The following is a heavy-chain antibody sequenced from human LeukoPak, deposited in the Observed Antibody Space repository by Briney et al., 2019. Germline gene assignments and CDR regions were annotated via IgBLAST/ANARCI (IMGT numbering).Heavy chain of an antibody. V-gene: IGHV3-30*02. CDR3: AKDGVDIAAPTFDY. CDR2: IRYDGNDK. CDR1: GFTFSSYG. Sequence: PGGSLRLSCAASGFTFSSYGIHWVRQAPGKGLEWVAFIRYDGNDKYYADSVKGRFTISRDDSKSTLYLQMNSLRAEDTAVYYCAKDGVDIAAPTFDYWGQGTLVTVSS. J-gene: IGHJ4*02. D-gene: IGHD6-6*01.